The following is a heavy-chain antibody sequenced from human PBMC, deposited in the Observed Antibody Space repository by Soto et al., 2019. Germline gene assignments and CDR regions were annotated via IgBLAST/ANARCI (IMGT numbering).Heavy chain of an antibody. V-gene: IGHV4-34*01. J-gene: IGHJ6*02. CDR2: INHSGST. D-gene: IGHD3-10*01. CDR1: GGSFSGYY. Sequence: SGSLSLTCAVYGGSFSGYYWSWIRQPPWMGLEWIGEINHSGSTNYNPSLKSRVTISVDTSKNQFSLKLSFVTATDTAVYYCARERGGYGSGPYGMDVWGQGTKVT. CDR3: ARERGGYGSGPYGMDV.